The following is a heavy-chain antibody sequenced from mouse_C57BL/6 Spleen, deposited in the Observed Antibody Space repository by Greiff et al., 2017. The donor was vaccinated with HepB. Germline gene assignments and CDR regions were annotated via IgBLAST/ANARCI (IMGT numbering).Heavy chain of an antibody. D-gene: IGHD1-1*01. CDR3: ARGGYYGSSPAWFAY. Sequence: EVQLQQYGPELVKPGASVKISCKASCYSFTYYNIKWVEKRNGKGLEWVGVINPNYGTTSYNQKFKGKATLTVDQSSSTAYMQLNSLTSEDSAVYYCARGGYYGSSPAWFAYWGQGTLVTVSA. J-gene: IGHJ3*01. CDR2: INPNYGTT. CDR1: CYSFTYYN. V-gene: IGHV1-39*01.